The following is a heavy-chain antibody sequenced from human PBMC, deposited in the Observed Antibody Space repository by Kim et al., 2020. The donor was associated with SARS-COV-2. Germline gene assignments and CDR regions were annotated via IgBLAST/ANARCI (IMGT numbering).Heavy chain of an antibody. CDR3: ASLGPYYDSFY. V-gene: IGHV4-4*02. D-gene: IGHD3-22*01. Sequence: TNYNPSLKSRVTISVDKSKNQFSLKLSSVTAADTAVYYCASLGPYYDSFYWGQGTLVTVSS. CDR2: T. J-gene: IGHJ4*02.